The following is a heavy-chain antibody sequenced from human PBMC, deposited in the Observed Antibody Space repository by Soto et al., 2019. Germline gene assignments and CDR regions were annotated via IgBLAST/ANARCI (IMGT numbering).Heavy chain of an antibody. CDR3: AKGKVVVVPAARYYFDY. CDR1: VFTFSSYA. Sequence: GWSLRLSCASSVFTFSSYAMSWVRQAPGKGLEWVSAISVSGGSTYYANPVKGRFTITRDNSKNTLYLQMNSLRAEDTAVYYCAKGKVVVVPAARYYFDYWGQGTLVTVSS. V-gene: IGHV3-23*01. D-gene: IGHD2-2*01. J-gene: IGHJ4*02. CDR2: ISVSGGST.